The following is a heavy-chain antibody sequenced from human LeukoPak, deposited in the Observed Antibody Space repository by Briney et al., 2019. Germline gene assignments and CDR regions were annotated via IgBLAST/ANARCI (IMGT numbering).Heavy chain of an antibody. D-gene: IGHD3-10*01. CDR1: GFTVSSSY. V-gene: IGHV3-53*01. J-gene: IGHJ4*02. CDR3: AAFMVRGVIVEDY. Sequence: GGSLRLSCAASGFTVSSSYMSWVRQAPGKGLEWVSVIYIGGNTYYAESVKGRFTTSRDNSENTLYLQLNSLRAEDTAVYYCAAFMVRGVIVEDYWGQGTLVTVSS. CDR2: IYIGGNT.